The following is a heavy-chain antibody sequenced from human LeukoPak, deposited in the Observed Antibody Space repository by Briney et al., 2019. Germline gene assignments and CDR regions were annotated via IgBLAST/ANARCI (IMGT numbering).Heavy chain of an antibody. D-gene: IGHD3-10*01. CDR3: ARAQKREGGITMVRGVSHNWFDP. Sequence: SQTLSLTCAVSGGSISSGGYSWSWIRQPPGKGLEWIGYIYHSGSTYYNPSLKSRVTISVDRSKNQFSLKLSSVTAADTAVYYCARAQKREGGITMVRGVSHNWFDPWGQGTLVTVSS. CDR2: IYHSGST. J-gene: IGHJ5*02. CDR1: GGSISSGGYS. V-gene: IGHV4-30-2*01.